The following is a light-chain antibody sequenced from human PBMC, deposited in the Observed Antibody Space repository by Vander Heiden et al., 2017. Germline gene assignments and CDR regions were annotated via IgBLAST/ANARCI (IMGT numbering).Light chain of an antibody. CDR2: AAS. J-gene: IGKJ2*01. Sequence: DIQMTQFPSSLSASVGDRVTITCRASQNINSYLNWYQQKPGKAPKILIYAASSLQSGVPSRFSGSGSGTDFTLTISSLQPEDFASYYCQQSYSTPYTFGQGTKLEIK. CDR1: QNINSY. V-gene: IGKV1-39*01. CDR3: QQSYSTPYT.